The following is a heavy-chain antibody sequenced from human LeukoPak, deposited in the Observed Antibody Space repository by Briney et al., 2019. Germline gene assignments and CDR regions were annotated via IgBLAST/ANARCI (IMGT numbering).Heavy chain of an antibody. CDR3: AKGRGRFCGGDCALDY. Sequence: GGSLRLSCAASRFSFSSYGMHWVRQAPGKGLEWVAYLQYDRTNVQYADSVRGRFTISRDNSKNILYLQMNSLRAEDTALYYCAKGRGRFCGGDCALDYWGQGTLVTVSS. CDR1: RFSFSSYG. J-gene: IGHJ4*02. D-gene: IGHD2-21*02. V-gene: IGHV3-30*02. CDR2: LQYDRTNV.